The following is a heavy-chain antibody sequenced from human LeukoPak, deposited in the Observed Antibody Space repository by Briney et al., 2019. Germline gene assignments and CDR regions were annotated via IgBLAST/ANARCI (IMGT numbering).Heavy chain of an antibody. CDR2: ISSGSSTI. CDR1: RFTFSSDS. V-gene: IGHV3-48*02. J-gene: IGHJ5*02. CDR3: ARGPVYSYGFNWFDP. Sequence: QPGGSLRLSCAAPRFTFSSDSMSWGRQAPGKRLWWVSYISSGSSTIYYADSVKGRFTISRDNAKNSLYLQINSLRDEDTAVYYCARGPVYSYGFNWFDPWGQGTLVTVSS. D-gene: IGHD5-18*01.